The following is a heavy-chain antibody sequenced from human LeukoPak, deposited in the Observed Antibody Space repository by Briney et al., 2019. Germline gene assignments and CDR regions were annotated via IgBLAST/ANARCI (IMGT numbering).Heavy chain of an antibody. V-gene: IGHV4-34*01. CDR1: GGSFSGYY. Sequence: PSETLSLTCAVYGGSFSGYYWSWIRQPPGKGLEWIGEINHSGGTNYNPSLKSRVTMSVDTSKNQFSLKLSSVTAADTAVYYCARGGWYHDSSGENAFDIWGQGTMVTVSS. CDR2: INHSGGT. D-gene: IGHD3-22*01. CDR3: ARGGWYHDSSGENAFDI. J-gene: IGHJ3*02.